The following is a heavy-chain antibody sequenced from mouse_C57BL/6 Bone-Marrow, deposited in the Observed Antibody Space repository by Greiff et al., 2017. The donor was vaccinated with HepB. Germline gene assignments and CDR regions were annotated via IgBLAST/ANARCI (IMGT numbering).Heavy chain of an antibody. CDR1: GFTFTDYY. J-gene: IGHJ4*01. CDR2: IRNKANGYTT. CDR3: ARLGGAMDY. Sequence: EVKLVESGGGLVQPGGSLSLSCAASGFTFTDYYMSWVRQPPGKALEWLGFIRNKANGYTTEYSASVKGRFTISRDNSQRILYLQMNALRAEDSATYYCARLGGAMDYWGQGTSVTVSS. D-gene: IGHD4-1*01. V-gene: IGHV7-3*01.